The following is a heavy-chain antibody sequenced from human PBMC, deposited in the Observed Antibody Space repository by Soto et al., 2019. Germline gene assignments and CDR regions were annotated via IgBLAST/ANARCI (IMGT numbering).Heavy chain of an antibody. J-gene: IGHJ6*01. CDR3: ARGDIPGIAVSTYGMNV. V-gene: IGHV3-33*01. Sequence: HPGGSLRLSCAASGFIFSNFSRHWVRQAPGNGLEGVAYIWYDGSNEYYADSVKGRFTISKDNSKSTLSLQRNSLSAGCTAVYYCARGDIPGIAVSTYGMNVWGQGTTVNVSS. D-gene: IGHD6-19*01. CDR2: IWYDGSNE. CDR1: GFIFSNFS.